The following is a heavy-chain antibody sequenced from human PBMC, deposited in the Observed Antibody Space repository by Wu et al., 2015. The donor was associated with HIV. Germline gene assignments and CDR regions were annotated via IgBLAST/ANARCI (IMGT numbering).Heavy chain of an antibody. CDR1: GYTFTSYD. D-gene: IGHD6-13*01. J-gene: IGHJ6*02. V-gene: IGHV1-8*01. CDR3: AKALIAAAGTDLGMDV. CDR2: MNPNSGNT. Sequence: QVQLVQSGAEVKKPGASVKVSCKASGYTFTSYDINWVRQATGQGLEWMGWMNPNSGNTGYAQKFQGRVTMTRNTSISTAYMELSSLRSEDTAVYYCAKALIAAAGTDLGMDVWGQGTTVTVSS.